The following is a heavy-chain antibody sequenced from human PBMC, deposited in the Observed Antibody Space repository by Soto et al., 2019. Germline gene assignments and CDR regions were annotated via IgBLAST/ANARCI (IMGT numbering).Heavy chain of an antibody. J-gene: IGHJ4*02. CDR1: GFTFSDYY. CDR2: LSSSGSTI. D-gene: IGHD1-26*01. Sequence: PGGSLRLSCAASGFTFSDYYMSWIRQAPGKGLEWVSYLSSSGSTIYYADSVKGRFTISRDNAKNSLYLQMNSLRAEDTAVYYCARASLVLTRIVGARGWYFDYWGQGTLVTVSS. V-gene: IGHV3-11*01. CDR3: ARASLVLTRIVGARGWYFDY.